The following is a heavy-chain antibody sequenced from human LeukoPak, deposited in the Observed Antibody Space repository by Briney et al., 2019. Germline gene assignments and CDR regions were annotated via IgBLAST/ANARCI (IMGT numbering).Heavy chain of an antibody. D-gene: IGHD6-19*01. J-gene: IGHJ4*02. CDR2: ISSSSSYI. V-gene: IGHV3-21*04. CDR1: GFTFSSYS. CDR3: SRDPPAVTGHTPNFDY. Sequence: GGSLRLSCAASGFTFSSYSMNWVRQAPGKGLEWVSSISSSSSYIYYADSVKGRFTISRDNAKNSLYLQMKSLKTEDTAVYYCSRDPPAVTGHTPNFDYWGQGTLVTVSS.